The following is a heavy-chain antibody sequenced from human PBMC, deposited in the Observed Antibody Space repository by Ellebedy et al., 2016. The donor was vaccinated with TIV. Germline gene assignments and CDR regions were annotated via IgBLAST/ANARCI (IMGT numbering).Heavy chain of an antibody. CDR1: GFTFRLFG. CDR3: AKVDPRYGVAPFDS. D-gene: IGHD3-3*01. CDR2: VSFNGTLQ. J-gene: IGHJ4*02. Sequence: GGSLRLSXAVSGFTFRLFGMHWVRQTPGRGLEWVAAVSFNGTLQYYAESVKGRFTVSRDNSKNTLNLQMNSLRAEDSAVYYCAKVDPRYGVAPFDSWGQGTLVIVSS. V-gene: IGHV3-30*18.